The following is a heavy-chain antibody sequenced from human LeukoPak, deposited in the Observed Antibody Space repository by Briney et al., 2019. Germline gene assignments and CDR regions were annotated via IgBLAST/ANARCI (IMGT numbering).Heavy chain of an antibody. CDR3: ARKSGSGSFPLDY. V-gene: IGHV3-23*01. J-gene: IGHJ4*02. CDR1: GFTFGSYS. CDR2: ISAGGITT. D-gene: IGHD3-10*01. Sequence: GGSLRLSCAASGFTFGSYSMSWVRQAPGKGLEWVSVISAGGITTYYADSVKGRFTISRDNSKNTVFLQMSSLRAEDTALYYCARKSGSGSFPLDYWGQGTLVTVSS.